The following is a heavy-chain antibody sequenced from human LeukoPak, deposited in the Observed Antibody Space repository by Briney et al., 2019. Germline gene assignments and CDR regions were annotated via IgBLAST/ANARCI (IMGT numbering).Heavy chain of an antibody. CDR2: INPNNGGT. CDR3: AREAVGATTFDH. Sequence: ASVKVSCKASGHTFTGYNIYWVRQAPGQGLEWMGWINPNNGGTNYAQKFQGRVTVTRDTSISTAYMELSRLRSDDTAVYYCAREAVGATTFDHWGQGTLVTVSS. D-gene: IGHD1-26*01. CDR1: GHTFTGYN. V-gene: IGHV1-2*02. J-gene: IGHJ4*02.